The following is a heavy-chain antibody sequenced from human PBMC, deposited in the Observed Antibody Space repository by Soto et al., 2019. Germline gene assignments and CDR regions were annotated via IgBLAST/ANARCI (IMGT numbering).Heavy chain of an antibody. V-gene: IGHV3-74*01. Sequence: GGSLRLSCAASGFTFSSYWMHWVRQAPGKGLVWVSRINSDGTATTYADSVKGRFTISRDNAKNTLYLQMNSLRPDDTALYYCTRDVPAVPNEYFDYWGQGALVTVSS. J-gene: IGHJ4*02. CDR2: INSDGTAT. CDR1: GFTFSSYW. D-gene: IGHD1-1*01. CDR3: TRDVPAVPNEYFDY.